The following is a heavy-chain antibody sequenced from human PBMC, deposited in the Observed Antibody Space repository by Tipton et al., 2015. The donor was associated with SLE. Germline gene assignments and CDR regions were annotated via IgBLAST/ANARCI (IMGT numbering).Heavy chain of an antibody. D-gene: IGHD2-15*01. V-gene: IGHV4-34*01. CDR1: GGSFSGYY. J-gene: IGHJ4*02. CDR3: ASQNGEGYCSGGSCPGD. CDR2: INHSGST. Sequence: TLSLTCAVYGGSFSGYYWSWIRQPPGKGMEWIGEINHSGSTYYNPSLTSRATISVDTPKNQFSLKLSSVTAAETAEYYCASQNGEGYCSGGSCPGDWGQGTLVAVS.